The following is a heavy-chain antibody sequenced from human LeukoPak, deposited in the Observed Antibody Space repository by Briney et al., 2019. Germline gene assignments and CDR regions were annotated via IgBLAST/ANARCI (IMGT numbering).Heavy chain of an antibody. CDR3: AKAARMGVFSGGGDNWFDP. D-gene: IGHD2-15*01. CDR2: ISWNSGSI. CDR1: GFTFDDYA. Sequence: GRSLRLSCAASGFTFDDYAMHWVRQAPGKGLEWVSGISWNSGSIGYADSVKGRFTISRDNAKNSLYLQMNSLRAEDTALYYCAKAARMGVFSGGGDNWFDPWGQGTLVTVSS. J-gene: IGHJ5*02. V-gene: IGHV3-9*01.